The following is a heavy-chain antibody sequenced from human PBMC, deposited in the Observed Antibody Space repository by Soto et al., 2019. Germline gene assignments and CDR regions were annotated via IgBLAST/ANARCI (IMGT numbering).Heavy chain of an antibody. V-gene: IGHV3-30*18. CDR1: GFTFRDYA. CDR2: VSHDGRNT. CDR3: AKGGRQWLVTSDFNY. J-gene: IGHJ4*02. D-gene: IGHD6-19*01. Sequence: VQLVESGGGVVQPGRSLRLSCAASGFTFRDYAMHWVRRAPGKGLEGVAVVSHDGRNTDYADSVKGRFTISRDSSKNTVSLEMTSLRAEDTAVYYCAKGGRQWLVTSDFNYWGQGALVTVSS.